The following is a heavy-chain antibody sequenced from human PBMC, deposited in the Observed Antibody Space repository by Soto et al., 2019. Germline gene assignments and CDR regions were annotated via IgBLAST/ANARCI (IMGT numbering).Heavy chain of an antibody. D-gene: IGHD3-10*01. CDR3: ARVGGSVPRKQPYSDMEV. J-gene: IGHJ6*02. V-gene: IGHV4-30-4*01. Sequence: TLCLTCTVSGFSVFSFYYYWGCIRQPPGKGLELIGYIYYSGSTYFNPSLKSRVTISVDTSKNQFSLKLSSVTAADTAVYYSARVGGSVPRKQPYSDMEVWGQGTTVTVSS. CDR1: GFSVFSFYYY. CDR2: IYYSGST.